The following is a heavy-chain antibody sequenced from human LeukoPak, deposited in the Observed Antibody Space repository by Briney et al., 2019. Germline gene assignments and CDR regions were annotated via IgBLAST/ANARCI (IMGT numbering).Heavy chain of an antibody. CDR3: ARDQNGYCSSTSCYTRDAFDI. J-gene: IGHJ3*02. CDR1: GFTFSSYS. V-gene: IGHV3-21*01. Sequence: GGSLRLSCAASGFTFSSYSMNWVRQAPGKGLEWVSSISSSSSYIYYADSVKGRFTISRDNAKNSLYLQMNSLRAEDTAVYYCARDQNGYCSSTSCYTRDAFDIWGQGTMVTVSS. D-gene: IGHD2-2*02. CDR2: ISSSSSYI.